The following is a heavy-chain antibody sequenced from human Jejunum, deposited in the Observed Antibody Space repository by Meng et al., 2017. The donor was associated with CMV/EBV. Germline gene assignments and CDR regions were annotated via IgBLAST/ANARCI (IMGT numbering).Heavy chain of an antibody. V-gene: IGHV3-21*01. J-gene: IGHJ5*02. CDR1: GFIFTSYS. CDR2: ISGSSTYI. D-gene: IGHD4-17*01. Sequence: GFIFTSYSITWVRQAPGKGLEWLSYISGSSTYIYHADSVKGRFTISRDNAKNSVYLQMNRLRAEDTAVYYCARAIDYGDPNWFDPWGQGTLVTVSS. CDR3: ARAIDYGDPNWFDP.